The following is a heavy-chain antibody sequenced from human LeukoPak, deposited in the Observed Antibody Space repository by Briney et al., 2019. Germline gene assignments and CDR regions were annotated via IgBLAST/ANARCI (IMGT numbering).Heavy chain of an antibody. CDR2: IYSGGST. D-gene: IGHD5-18*01. J-gene: IGHJ4*02. CDR1: GFTVSSNY. Sequence: PGGSLRLSCAASGFTVSSNYMSWVRQAPGKGLEWVSVIYSGGSTYYADSVKGRFTISRDNSKNTLYLQMNSLRAEDTAVYYCARGRYSYGLDYWGQGTLATVSS. V-gene: IGHV3-53*01. CDR3: ARGRYSYGLDY.